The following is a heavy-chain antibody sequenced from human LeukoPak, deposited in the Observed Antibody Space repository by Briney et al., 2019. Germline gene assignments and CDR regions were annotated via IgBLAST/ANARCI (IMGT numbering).Heavy chain of an antibody. V-gene: IGHV4-59*01. Sequence: SETLSLTCTVSGGSISSYYWSWIRQPPGKGLEWIGYIYYSGSTNYNPSLKSRVTISVDTSKNQFSLKLSSVTAADTAVYYCARVILGSERLRFDYWGQGTLVTVSS. D-gene: IGHD6-25*01. J-gene: IGHJ4*02. CDR3: ARVILGSERLRFDY. CDR1: GGSISSYY. CDR2: IYYSGST.